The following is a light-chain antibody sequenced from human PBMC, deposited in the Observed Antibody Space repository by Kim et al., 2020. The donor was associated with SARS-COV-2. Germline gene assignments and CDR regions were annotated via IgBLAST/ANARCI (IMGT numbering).Light chain of an antibody. V-gene: IGKV1-5*03. J-gene: IGKJ2*01. CDR3: QHYIRFPYT. Sequence: ASVGDRVPITCRASQIIDTYFAWYQQKPGKAPNLLIYQASSLQIGVPSRFSGSGSGTEFTLTISSLQPDDFATYYCQHYIRFPYTFGQGTKVDIK. CDR2: QAS. CDR1: QIIDTY.